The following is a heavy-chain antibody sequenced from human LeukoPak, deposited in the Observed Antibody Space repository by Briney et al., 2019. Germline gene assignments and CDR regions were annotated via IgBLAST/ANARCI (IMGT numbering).Heavy chain of an antibody. CDR2: VSYDGSNK. Sequence: GGSLRLSCAASGFTFSNYGMHWVRQAPGKGLEWVASVSYDGSNKYYADSVKGRFTISRDNSKNTLYLLMNSLRAEDTAVYYCAKGYYDFWSGYYLDYWGQGTLVTVSS. CDR3: AKGYYDFWSGYYLDY. CDR1: GFTFSNYG. J-gene: IGHJ4*02. V-gene: IGHV3-30*18. D-gene: IGHD3-3*01.